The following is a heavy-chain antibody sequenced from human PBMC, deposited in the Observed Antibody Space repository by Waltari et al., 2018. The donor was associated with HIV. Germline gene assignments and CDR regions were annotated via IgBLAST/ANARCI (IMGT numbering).Heavy chain of an antibody. CDR3: ARHSSGFGGMDV. Sequence: QLQLQESGPGLVKPSETLSLTCTVYGGSISSSIYYWGWTGRPPGKGLEWMGSIYYSGSTYYNPSLKSRVTISVDTSKNQFSLKLSSVTAADTAVYYCARHSSGFGGMDVWGQGTTVTVSS. V-gene: IGHV4-39*01. D-gene: IGHD6-19*01. CDR2: IYYSGST. CDR1: GGSISSSIYY. J-gene: IGHJ6*02.